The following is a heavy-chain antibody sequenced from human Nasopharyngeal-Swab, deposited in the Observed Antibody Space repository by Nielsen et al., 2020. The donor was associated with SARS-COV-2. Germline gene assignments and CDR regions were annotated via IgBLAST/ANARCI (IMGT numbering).Heavy chain of an antibody. J-gene: IGHJ4*02. CDR3: ARGCDTDCYRVDS. V-gene: IGHV3-23*01. D-gene: IGHD2-21*02. Sequence: GESLKISCEASGFTLSTSAMIWVRQAPGKGLEWVSGISASGRVTYYADSVKGRLTIFRDNSRNTLSLQMNSLRAEDTVTYYCARGCDTDCYRVDSWGQGTLVTVSS. CDR1: GFTLSTSA. CDR2: ISASGRVT.